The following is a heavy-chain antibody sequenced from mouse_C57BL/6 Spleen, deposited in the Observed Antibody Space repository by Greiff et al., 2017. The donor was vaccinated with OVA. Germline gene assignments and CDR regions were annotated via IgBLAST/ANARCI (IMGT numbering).Heavy chain of an antibody. CDR1: GYTFTSYW. J-gene: IGHJ3*01. D-gene: IGHD2-5*01. Sequence: VQLQQPGAELVKPGASVKLSCKASGYTFTSYWMHWVKQRPGQGLEWIGMIHPNSGSTNYNEKFKSKATLTVDKSSSTAYMQLSSLTSEDSAVYYCARWYYSNYGPFAYWGQGTLVTVSA. CDR3: ARWYYSNYGPFAY. V-gene: IGHV1-64*01. CDR2: IHPNSGST.